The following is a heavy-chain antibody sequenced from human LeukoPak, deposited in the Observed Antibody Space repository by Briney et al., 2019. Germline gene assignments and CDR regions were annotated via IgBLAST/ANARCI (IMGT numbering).Heavy chain of an antibody. CDR2: IYRSGST. V-gene: IGHV4-59*01. Sequence: SETLSLTCTVSSGSIDSFYWNWIRQSPGKGPEWLGCIYRSGSTIYNPSLRSRVTTSVDTSDNQFSLTLTSVTAADTAVYYCARARTARSVTHGDAFDIWGQGTMVTVSS. J-gene: IGHJ3*02. CDR1: SGSIDSFY. CDR3: ARARTARSVTHGDAFDI. D-gene: IGHD3-3*01.